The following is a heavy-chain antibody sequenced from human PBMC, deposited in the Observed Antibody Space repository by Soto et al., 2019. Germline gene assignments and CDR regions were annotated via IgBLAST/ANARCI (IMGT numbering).Heavy chain of an antibody. J-gene: IGHJ6*02. D-gene: IGHD6-6*01. Sequence: GESLKISCKGSGYSFTSYWISWVRQMPGKGLEWMGRIDPSDSYTNYSPSFQGHVTISADKSISTAYLQWSSLKASDTAMYYCARLTYSSSDYYYYGMDVWGQGTTVTVSS. CDR2: IDPSDSYT. V-gene: IGHV5-10-1*01. CDR1: GYSFTSYW. CDR3: ARLTYSSSDYYYYGMDV.